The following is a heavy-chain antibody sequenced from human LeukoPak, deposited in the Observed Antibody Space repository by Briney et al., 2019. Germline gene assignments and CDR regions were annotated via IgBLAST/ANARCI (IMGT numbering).Heavy chain of an antibody. J-gene: IGHJ4*02. Sequence: SETLSLTCAVYGGSFSGYYWSWIRQPPGKGLEWIGEINHSGSTNYNPSLKSRVTISVDTSKNQFSLKLSSVTAADTAVYYCARRTMVRGVLSRFDYWGQGTLVTVSS. CDR1: GGSFSGYY. D-gene: IGHD3-10*01. CDR3: ARRTMVRGVLSRFDY. V-gene: IGHV4-34*01. CDR2: INHSGST.